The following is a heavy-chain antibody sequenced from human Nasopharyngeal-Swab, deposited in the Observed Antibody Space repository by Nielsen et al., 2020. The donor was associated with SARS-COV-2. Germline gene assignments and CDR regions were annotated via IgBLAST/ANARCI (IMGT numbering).Heavy chain of an antibody. CDR2: TSSRSSYI. J-gene: IGHJ6*02. D-gene: IGHD3-3*01. Sequence: GASLPQCRAGSGFTLNDYNCNPVRQAPGKGQEWVSSTSSRSSYIYYADSVKVRLTISRDNAKNSLSLQMNSLSAEDTAVYYCARDGLDYDFWSAYFMDVWGQGTTVTVSS. CDR1: GFTLNDYN. CDR3: ARDGLDYDFWSAYFMDV. V-gene: IGHV3-21*01.